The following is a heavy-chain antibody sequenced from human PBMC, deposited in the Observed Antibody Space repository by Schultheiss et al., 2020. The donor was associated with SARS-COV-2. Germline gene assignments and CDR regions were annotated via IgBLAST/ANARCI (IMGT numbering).Heavy chain of an antibody. Sequence: SQTLSLTCAVYGGSFSGYYWSWIRQPPGKGLEWIGYIYHSGSTNYNPSLKSRVTISVDTSKNQFSLKLSSVTAADTAVYYCARGVVAEVGFDYWGQGTLVTVSS. D-gene: IGHD2-15*01. CDR3: ARGVVAEVGFDY. CDR1: GGSFSGYY. V-gene: IGHV4-34*01. J-gene: IGHJ4*02. CDR2: IYHSGST.